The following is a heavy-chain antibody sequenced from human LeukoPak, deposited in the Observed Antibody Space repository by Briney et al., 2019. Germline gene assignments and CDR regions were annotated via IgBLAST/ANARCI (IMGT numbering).Heavy chain of an antibody. CDR1: GFTFSSHS. Sequence: GGSLRLSCAASGFTFSSHSMNWVRQAPGKGLEWLSYIDSGSGNIYYRDSVKGRFTISRDNAKNSLYLQMNSLRAEDTAVYYCARGGELLPYYYYGMDVWGQGTTVTVSS. CDR3: ARGGELLPYYYYGMDV. J-gene: IGHJ6*02. V-gene: IGHV3-21*05. CDR2: IDSGSGNI. D-gene: IGHD1-7*01.